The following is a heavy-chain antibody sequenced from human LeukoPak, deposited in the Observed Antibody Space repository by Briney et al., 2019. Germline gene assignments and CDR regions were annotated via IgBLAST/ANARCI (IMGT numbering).Heavy chain of an antibody. J-gene: IGHJ6*03. CDR2: INHSGST. Sequence: SETLSLTCAVSGYSISSGYYWSWIRQPPGKGLEWIGEINHSGSTNYNPSLKSRVTISVDTSKNQFSLKLSSVTAADTAVYYCARVVGYYYYYMDVWGKGTTVTVSS. D-gene: IGHD1-26*01. V-gene: IGHV4-34*01. CDR3: ARVVGYYYYYMDV. CDR1: GYSISSGYY.